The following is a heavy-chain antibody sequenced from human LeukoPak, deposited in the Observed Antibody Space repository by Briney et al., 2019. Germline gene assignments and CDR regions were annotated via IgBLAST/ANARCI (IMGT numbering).Heavy chain of an antibody. Sequence: PSETLSLTCAVYGGSFSGYYWSWIRQPPGKGLEWIGEINHSGSTNYNPSLKSRVTISVDTSKNQFSLKLSSVTAADTAVYYCASFSGSEVYFDYWGQGSLVTVSS. CDR1: GGSFSGYY. D-gene: IGHD3-22*01. J-gene: IGHJ4*02. CDR3: ASFSGSEVYFDY. V-gene: IGHV4-34*01. CDR2: INHSGST.